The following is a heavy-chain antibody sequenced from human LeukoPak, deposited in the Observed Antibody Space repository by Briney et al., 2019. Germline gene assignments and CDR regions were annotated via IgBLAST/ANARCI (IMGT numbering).Heavy chain of an antibody. J-gene: IGHJ4*02. D-gene: IGHD3-22*01. CDR3: AKPSRITMISYYFDY. V-gene: IGHV3-23*01. CDR1: GFTFSSYA. Sequence: GGSLRLSCAASGFTFSSYAMSWVRRAPGKGLEWVSAISGSGGSTYYADSVKGRFTISRDNSKNTLYLQMNSLRAEDTAVYYCAKPSRITMISYYFDYWGQGTLVTVSS. CDR2: ISGSGGST.